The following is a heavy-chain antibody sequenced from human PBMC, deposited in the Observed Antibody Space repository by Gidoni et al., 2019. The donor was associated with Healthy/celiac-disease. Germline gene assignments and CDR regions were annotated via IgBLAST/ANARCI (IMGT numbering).Heavy chain of an antibody. V-gene: IGHV3-30-3*01. CDR2: ISYDGSNK. Sequence: QVQLVGSGGGVVQPGRSLRLSCAASGFTFSSYAMHWVRKAPGKGREWVAVISYDGSNKYYADSVKGRFTISRDNSKNTLYLQMNSLRAEDTAVYYCAREVGSLWGQGTLVTVSS. CDR3: AREVGSL. CDR1: GFTFSSYA. D-gene: IGHD1-26*01. J-gene: IGHJ4*02.